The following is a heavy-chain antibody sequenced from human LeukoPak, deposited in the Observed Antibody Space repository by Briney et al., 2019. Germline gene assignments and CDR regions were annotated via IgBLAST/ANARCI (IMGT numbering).Heavy chain of an antibody. V-gene: IGHV5-51*01. CDR1: GYSFTNYW. CDR2: IYPGDSDT. J-gene: IGHJ4*02. D-gene: IGHD5-18*01. CDR3: ARHEYSYGTHFDY. Sequence: GESLKISCKGSGYSFTNYWIGWVRQMPRKGLEWMGIIYPGDSDTRYSPSFQGQVTISADKSTSTAYLQWSSLKASDTAMYYCARHEYSYGTHFDYWGQGTLVTVSS.